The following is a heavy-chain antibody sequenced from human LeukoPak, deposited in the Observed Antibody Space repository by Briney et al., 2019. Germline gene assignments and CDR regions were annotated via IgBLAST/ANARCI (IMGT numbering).Heavy chain of an antibody. J-gene: IGHJ4*02. V-gene: IGHV3-23*01. D-gene: IGHD1-26*01. CDR3: AKEPYGGATRYNYFDY. CDR1: GFTFSSYA. Sequence: PGGSLRLSCAASGFTFSSYAMSWVRQAPGKGLEWVSAISGGGGSTYYADSVKGRFTISRDNMLYLQMNSLRAEDTAVYYCAKEPYGGATRYNYFDYWGRGTLVTVSS. CDR2: ISGGGGST.